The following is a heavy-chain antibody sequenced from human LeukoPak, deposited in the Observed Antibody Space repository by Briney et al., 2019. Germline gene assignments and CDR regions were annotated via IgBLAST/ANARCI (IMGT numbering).Heavy chain of an antibody. V-gene: IGHV3-11*04. CDR2: ISSSGSTI. CDR1: GFIFSDYY. Sequence: GGPLRLSCAASGFIFSDYYMSWIRQAPGKGLEWVSYISSSGSTIYYADSVKGRFTISRDNAKNSLYLQMNSLRAEDTAVYYCARHKGRFGELIDYWGQGTLVTVSS. D-gene: IGHD3-10*01. CDR3: ARHKGRFGELIDY. J-gene: IGHJ4*02.